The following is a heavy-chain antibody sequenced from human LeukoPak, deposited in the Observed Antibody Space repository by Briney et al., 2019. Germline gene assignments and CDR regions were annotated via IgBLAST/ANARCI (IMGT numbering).Heavy chain of an antibody. D-gene: IGHD3-22*01. CDR3: ATETTYYYDSSGPTHWFDP. V-gene: IGHV4-4*02. Sequence: PSETLSLTCAVSGGSISSSNWWSWVRQPPGKGLEWIGEFHHSGITNYDPSLKSRVTISVDKSKNQFSLKLSSVTAADTAVYYCATETTYYYDSSGPTHWFDPWGQGTLVTVSS. CDR1: GGSISSSNW. CDR2: FHHSGIT. J-gene: IGHJ5*02.